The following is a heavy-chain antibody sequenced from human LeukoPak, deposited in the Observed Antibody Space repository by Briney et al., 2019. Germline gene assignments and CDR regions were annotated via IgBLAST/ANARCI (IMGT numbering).Heavy chain of an antibody. CDR2: INPDGRDT. CDR3: TSWGDTTAEYFQR. V-gene: IGHV3-7*01. Sequence: GGSLRLSCVVSGFTLNMCWMNWVRQAPGKGLEWVAHINPDGRDTYYVDSVEGRFTISRDNAQNSMYLQMNSLRVEDTVVYYCTSWGDTTAEYFQRWGQGTLVTVSS. D-gene: IGHD2-21*01. J-gene: IGHJ1*01. CDR1: GFTLNMCW.